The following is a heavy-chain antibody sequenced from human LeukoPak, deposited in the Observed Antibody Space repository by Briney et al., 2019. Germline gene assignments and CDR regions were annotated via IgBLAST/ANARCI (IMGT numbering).Heavy chain of an antibody. D-gene: IGHD2-15*01. J-gene: IGHJ4*02. V-gene: IGHV3-21*03. CDR2: ISSSSSYI. Sequence: GGSLRLSCAASGFTFSSYSMNWVRQAPGKGLEWVSSISSSSSYIYYADSVKGRFTITRDNAKNSLYLQMNSLRAEDTAVYYCARDPSSVVAESDYWGQGTLVTVSS. CDR3: ARDPSSVVAESDY. CDR1: GFTFSSYS.